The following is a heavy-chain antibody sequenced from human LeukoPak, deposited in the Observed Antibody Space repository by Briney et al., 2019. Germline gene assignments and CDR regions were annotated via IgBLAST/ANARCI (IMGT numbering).Heavy chain of an antibody. V-gene: IGHV1-2*02. CDR1: GYTFTGYY. D-gene: IGHD4-17*01. CDR2: INPNSGGT. J-gene: IGHJ3*02. Sequence: VASVKVSCKASGYTFTGYYMHWVRQAPGQGLGWMGWINPNSGGTNYAQKFQGRVTMTRDTSISTAYMELSRLRSDDTAVYYCARDLTTVTTVDAFDIWGQGTMVTVSS. CDR3: ARDLTTVTTVDAFDI.